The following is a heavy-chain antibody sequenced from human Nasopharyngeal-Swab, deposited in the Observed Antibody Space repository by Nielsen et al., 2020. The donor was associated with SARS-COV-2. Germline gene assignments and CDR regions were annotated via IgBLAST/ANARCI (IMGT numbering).Heavy chain of an antibody. J-gene: IGHJ4*02. CDR3: ARVNWASCHDY. V-gene: IGHV4-39*07. Sequence: SETLSLTCTVSGGSISSSGYYWSWIRQPPGKGLEWIGEINHSGSTNYNPSLKSRVTISVDTSKNQFSLKLSSVTAADTAVYYCARVNWASCHDYWGQGTLVTVSS. CDR2: INHSGST. D-gene: IGHD2-2*01. CDR1: GGSISSSGYY.